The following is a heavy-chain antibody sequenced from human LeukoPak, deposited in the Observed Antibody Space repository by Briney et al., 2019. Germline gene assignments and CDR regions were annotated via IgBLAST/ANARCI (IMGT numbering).Heavy chain of an antibody. CDR3: AGALQGSSWDFDY. Sequence: GGSLRLSCAASGFTFSSYSMNWVRQAPGKGLEWVSSISSSSSSYIYYADSVKGRFTISRDNAKNSLYLQMNSLRAEDTAVYYCAGALQGSSWDFDYWGQGTLVTVSS. J-gene: IGHJ4*02. V-gene: IGHV3-21*01. CDR2: ISSSSSSYI. CDR1: GFTFSSYS. D-gene: IGHD6-13*01.